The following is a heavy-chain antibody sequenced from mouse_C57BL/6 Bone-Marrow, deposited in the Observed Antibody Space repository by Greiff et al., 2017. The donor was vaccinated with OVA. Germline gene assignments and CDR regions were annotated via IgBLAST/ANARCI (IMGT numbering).Heavy chain of an antibody. Sequence: EVKLVESGGGLVQPGGSLSLSCAASGFTFTDYYMSWVRQPPGKALEWLGFIRNKANGYTTEYSASVKGRFTISRDNSQSILYLQMNALGAEYSATYYGERYTRHYYGSSYWYFDVWGTGTTVTVSS. CDR1: GFTFTDYY. V-gene: IGHV7-3*01. CDR2: IRNKANGYTT. D-gene: IGHD1-1*01. CDR3: ERYTRHYYGSSYWYFDV. J-gene: IGHJ1*03.